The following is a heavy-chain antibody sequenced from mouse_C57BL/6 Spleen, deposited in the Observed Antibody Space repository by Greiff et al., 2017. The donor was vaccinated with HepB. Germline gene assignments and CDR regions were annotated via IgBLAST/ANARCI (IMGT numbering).Heavy chain of an antibody. V-gene: IGHV5-16*01. CDR1: GFTFSDYY. CDR2: INYDGSST. CDR3: ARVYDGYYGAMDY. J-gene: IGHJ4*01. D-gene: IGHD2-3*01. Sequence: EVHLVESEGGLVQPGSSMKLSCTASGFTFSDYYMAWVRQVPEKGLEWVANINYDGSSTYYLDSLKSRFIISRDNAKNILYLQMSSLKSEDTATYYCARVYDGYYGAMDYWGQGTSVTVSS.